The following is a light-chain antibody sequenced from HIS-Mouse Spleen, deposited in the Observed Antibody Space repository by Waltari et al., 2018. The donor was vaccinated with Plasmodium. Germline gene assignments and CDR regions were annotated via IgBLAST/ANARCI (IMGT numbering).Light chain of an antibody. Sequence: QAVLTQPSSLSASPGASASLTCTLRSGINVGTYRLYRYQQKPGSPPQYLLRYKSDSDKQQGSGVPSRFSGSKDASANAGILLISGLQSEDEADYYCMIWHSSAWVFGGGTKLTVL. CDR3: MIWHSSAWV. CDR1: SGINVGTYR. V-gene: IGLV5-45*03. CDR2: YKSDSDK. J-gene: IGLJ3*02.